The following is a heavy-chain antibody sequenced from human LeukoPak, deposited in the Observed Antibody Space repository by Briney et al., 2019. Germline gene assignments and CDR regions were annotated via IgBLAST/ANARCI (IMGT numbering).Heavy chain of an antibody. CDR3: ASAAMVRGVISAGLDR. Sequence: GRSLRLSCAASGFTFSSYGMHWVRRAPGKGLEWVAVIWYDGSNKYYADSVKGRFTISRDNSKNTLYLQMNSLRAEDTAVYYCASAAMVRGVISAGLDRWGQGTLVTVSS. D-gene: IGHD3-10*01. V-gene: IGHV3-33*01. CDR1: GFTFSSYG. J-gene: IGHJ4*02. CDR2: IWYDGSNK.